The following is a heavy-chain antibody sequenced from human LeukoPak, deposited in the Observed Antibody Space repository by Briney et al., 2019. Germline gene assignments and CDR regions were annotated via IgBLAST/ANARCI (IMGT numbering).Heavy chain of an antibody. J-gene: IGHJ4*02. CDR3: ARAAPFTSDYFDY. Sequence: GGSLRLSCAVSGFTVSTNYMNWVRQAPGKGLEWVSVIYSGGSTYYADSVKGRFTISRDNSKNTLYLQMNSLRAEDTAVYYCARAAPFTSDYFDYWGPGTQVTVSS. D-gene: IGHD3-16*01. CDR1: GFTVSTNY. CDR2: IYSGGST. V-gene: IGHV3-66*02.